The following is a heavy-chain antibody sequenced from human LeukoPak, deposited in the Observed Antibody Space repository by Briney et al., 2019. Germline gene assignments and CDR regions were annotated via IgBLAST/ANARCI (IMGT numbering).Heavy chain of an antibody. CDR2: IRFDGANK. J-gene: IGHJ4*02. V-gene: IGHV3-30*02. Sequence: GGSLRLSCAASGFTFSSYAVNWVRQAPGKGLEWVAFIRFDGANKYYADSVKGRFTISRDKSKNTLYLQMNSLRAEDTAVYYCAKDQTGNDYWGQGTLVTVSS. CDR3: AKDQTGNDY. CDR1: GFTFSSYA.